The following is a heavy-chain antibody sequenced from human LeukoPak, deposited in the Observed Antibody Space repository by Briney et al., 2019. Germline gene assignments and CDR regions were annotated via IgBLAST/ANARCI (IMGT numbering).Heavy chain of an antibody. Sequence: GGSLRLSCAASGFTFSSYGMSWVRQAPGKGLEWVSTISGSGGSTYYADSVKGRFTISRDNSKNTLYLQMNSLRAEDTAVYYCAKEGYYYDSSGYWGPRCFDYWGQGTLVTVSS. CDR1: GFTFSSYG. CDR3: AKEGYYYDSSGYWGPRCFDY. CDR2: ISGSGGST. V-gene: IGHV3-23*01. D-gene: IGHD3-22*01. J-gene: IGHJ4*02.